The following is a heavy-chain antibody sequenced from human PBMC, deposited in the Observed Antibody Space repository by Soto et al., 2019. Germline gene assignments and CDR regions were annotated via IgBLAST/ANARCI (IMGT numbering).Heavy chain of an antibody. V-gene: IGHV4-59*01. Sequence: SETLSLTCTVSGGSISSYYWSWIRQPPGKGLEWIGYIYYSGSTNYNPSLKSRVTISVDTSKNQFSLKLSSVTAADPAVYYCARTTYYDGSGYYYDYWGQGPLVTVSS. J-gene: IGHJ4*02. CDR1: GGSISSYY. D-gene: IGHD3-22*01. CDR3: ARTTYYDGSGYYYDY. CDR2: IYYSGST.